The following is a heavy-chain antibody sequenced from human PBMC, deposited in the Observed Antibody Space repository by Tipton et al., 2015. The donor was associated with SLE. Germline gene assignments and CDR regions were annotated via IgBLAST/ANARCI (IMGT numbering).Heavy chain of an antibody. CDR3: AVGAAGRDY. CDR1: GGSISSGYY. J-gene: IGHJ4*02. D-gene: IGHD6-13*01. Sequence: TLSLTCTVSGGSISSGYYWGWIRQPPGKGLEWIGSIYHSGSTYYNPSLKSRVTISVDTSKNQFSLKLSSVTAADTAVYYCAVGAAGRDYWGQGTLVTVSS. CDR2: IYHSGST. V-gene: IGHV4-38-2*02.